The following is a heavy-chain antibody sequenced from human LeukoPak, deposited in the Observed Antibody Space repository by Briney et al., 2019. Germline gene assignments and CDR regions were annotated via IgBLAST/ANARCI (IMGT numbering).Heavy chain of an antibody. V-gene: IGHV3-11*05. Sequence: PGGSLRLSCAVSGFTFSDYYMSWIRQAPGKGLERVSYISGGSRYTNYADSVKGRFTISRDNAKNSLYLQMNSLRAEDTAVYYCAREYGSGSCFDFWGQGTLVTVSS. D-gene: IGHD3-10*01. CDR3: AREYGSGSCFDF. CDR2: ISGGSRYT. CDR1: GFTFSDYY. J-gene: IGHJ4*02.